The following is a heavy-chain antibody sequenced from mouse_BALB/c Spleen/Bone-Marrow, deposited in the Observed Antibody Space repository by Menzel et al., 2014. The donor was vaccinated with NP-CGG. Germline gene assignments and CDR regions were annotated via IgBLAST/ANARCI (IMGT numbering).Heavy chain of an antibody. CDR3: AAYYRYLAWFAY. CDR2: IDPANGNT. Sequence: VQLQQSGAELVKPGASVKLSCPASDFNIKDTYMHWVKQRPEQGLEWIGRIDPANGNTKYDPKFQGKATITADTSSNTAYLQLSSLTSEDTAVYYCAAYYRYLAWFAYWGQGTLVTVSA. V-gene: IGHV14-3*02. J-gene: IGHJ3*01. CDR1: DFNIKDTY. D-gene: IGHD2-14*01.